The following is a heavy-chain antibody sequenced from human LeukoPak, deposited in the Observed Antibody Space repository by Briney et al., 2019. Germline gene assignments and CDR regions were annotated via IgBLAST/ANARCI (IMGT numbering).Heavy chain of an antibody. D-gene: IGHD6-6*01. CDR1: GFTVSSTY. CDR3: ARGRPAHYLDS. V-gene: IGHV3-66*01. Sequence: GGSLRLSCAASGFTVSSTYLTWVRQAPGKGLEWLSVIYSGGYTYYADSVKGRFFISRDISENMVYLQMNSLSVEDAAVYFCARGRPAHYLDSWGPGTLVTVS. J-gene: IGHJ4*02. CDR2: IYSGGYT.